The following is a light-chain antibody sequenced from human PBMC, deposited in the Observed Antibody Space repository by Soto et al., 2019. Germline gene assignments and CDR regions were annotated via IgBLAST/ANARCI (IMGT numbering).Light chain of an antibody. Sequence: EIVLTQSPGTLSLSPGERATLSCRASQTVSKNYLAWYQQRPGQAPRLLIDDAFNRATGVPDRFSGSGSGTGFTLIISRLEPEDFAVYYCQQRAHAPLTFGQGTKVEIK. CDR3: QQRAHAPLT. CDR1: QTVSKNY. CDR2: DAF. V-gene: IGKV3-20*01. J-gene: IGKJ1*01.